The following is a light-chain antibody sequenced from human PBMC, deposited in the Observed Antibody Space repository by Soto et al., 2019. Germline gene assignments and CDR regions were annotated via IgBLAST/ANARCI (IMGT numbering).Light chain of an antibody. Sequence: AIRMTQSPSSFSASTLYRVTITCLASQGISSYLAWYQQKPGKAPKLLIYAASTLQSGVPSRFSGSGSGTDFTLTISCLQSEDFATYYCQQYYSYPPTFGQGTKVDIK. CDR1: QGISSY. V-gene: IGKV1-8*01. CDR2: AAS. J-gene: IGKJ1*01. CDR3: QQYYSYPPT.